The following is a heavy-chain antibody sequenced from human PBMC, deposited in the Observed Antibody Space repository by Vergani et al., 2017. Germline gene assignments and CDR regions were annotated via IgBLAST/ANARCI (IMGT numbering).Heavy chain of an antibody. CDR1: GCTFSNFG. D-gene: IGHD3-10*02. Sequence: QAKLVESGGGVVQPGGSLRLSCAASGCTFSNFGMHWVRQAPGKGLEWVALISHDGSESFYGTSVTGRLTISRDNSKNTLFLQLSSLKAENTAVYYCAKAAGMGITVCATIDSWGQGPWVLVSS. CDR3: AKAAGMGITVCATIDS. V-gene: IGHV3-30*18. J-gene: IGHJ4*02. CDR2: ISHDGSES.